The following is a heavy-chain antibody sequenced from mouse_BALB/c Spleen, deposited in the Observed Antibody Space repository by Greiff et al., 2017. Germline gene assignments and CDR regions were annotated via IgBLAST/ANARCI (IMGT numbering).Heavy chain of an antibody. Sequence: EVMLVGSGGGLVKPGGSLKLSCAASGFTFSSYAMSWVRQSPEKRLEWVAEISSGGSYTYYPDTVTGRFTISRDNAKNTLYLEMSSLRSEDTAMYYCAREDGNYVPFAYWGQGTLVTVSA. D-gene: IGHD2-1*01. V-gene: IGHV5-9-4*01. CDR3: AREDGNYVPFAY. CDR2: ISSGGSYT. J-gene: IGHJ3*01. CDR1: GFTFSSYA.